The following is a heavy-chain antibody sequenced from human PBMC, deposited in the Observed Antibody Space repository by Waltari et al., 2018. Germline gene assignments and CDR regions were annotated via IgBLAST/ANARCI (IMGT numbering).Heavy chain of an antibody. CDR2: IYSGGST. D-gene: IGHD6-19*01. V-gene: IGHV3-53*01. CDR1: GFTVRSNY. CDR3: AREEYSSGWRHFDY. J-gene: IGHJ4*02. Sequence: EVQLVESGGGLIQPGGSLRLSCAASGFTVRSNYMSWVRRAPGKGLEWVSVIYSGGSTYYADSVKGRFTISRDNSKNALYLQMNSLRAEDTAVYYCAREEYSSGWRHFDYWGQGTLVTVSS.